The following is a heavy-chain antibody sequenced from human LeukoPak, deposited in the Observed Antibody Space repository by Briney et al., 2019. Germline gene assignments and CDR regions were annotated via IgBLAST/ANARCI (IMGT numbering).Heavy chain of an antibody. Sequence: ASVKVSCKASGYTFTSYDISWVRQAPGQGLEWMGWISAYNGNTNYAQKLQGRVTMTTDTSTSTAYMELRSLRSDDTAVYYCASYPFSGQLGAWGAFDIWGQGTMVTVSS. CDR3: ASYPFSGQLGAWGAFDI. V-gene: IGHV1-18*01. J-gene: IGHJ3*02. CDR2: ISAYNGNT. CDR1: GYTFTSYD. D-gene: IGHD6-6*01.